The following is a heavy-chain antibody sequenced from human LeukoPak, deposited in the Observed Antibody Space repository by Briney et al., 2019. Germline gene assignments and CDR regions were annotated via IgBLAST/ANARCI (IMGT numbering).Heavy chain of an antibody. CDR1: GFTFDDYA. V-gene: IGHV3-9*01. D-gene: IGHD3-22*01. J-gene: IGHJ6*02. Sequence: GGSLRPSCAASGFTFDDYAMHWVRQAPGKGLEWVSGITWNRDNIVYGDSVKGRFTISRDNDKNVLYLQMTSLRPEDSALYYCAKDLSSAITSALVLDVWGQGTTVIVSS. CDR2: ITWNRDNI. CDR3: AKDLSSAITSALVLDV.